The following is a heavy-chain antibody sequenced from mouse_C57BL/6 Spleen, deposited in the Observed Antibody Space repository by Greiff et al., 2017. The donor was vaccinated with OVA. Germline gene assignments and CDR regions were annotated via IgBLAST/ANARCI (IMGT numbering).Heavy chain of an antibody. Sequence: EVKLQESGGGLVKPGGSLKLSCAASGFTFSDYGMHWVRQAPEKGLEWVAYISSGSSTIYYADTVKGRFTISRDNAKNTLFLQMTSLRSEDTAMYYCATSNLLVITTVDWYFDVWGTGTTVTVSS. V-gene: IGHV5-17*01. J-gene: IGHJ1*03. CDR2: ISSGSSTI. D-gene: IGHD1-1*01. CDR1: GFTFSDYG. CDR3: ATSNLLVITTVDWYFDV.